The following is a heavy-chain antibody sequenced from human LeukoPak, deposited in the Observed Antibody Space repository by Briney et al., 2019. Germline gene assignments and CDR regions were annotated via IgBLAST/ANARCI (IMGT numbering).Heavy chain of an antibody. CDR3: AREGGSGWYDFDY. V-gene: IGHV1-2*06. D-gene: IGHD6-19*01. CDR2: INPSSGGT. Sequence: ASVKVSCKASGYTFTGYYMHWVRQAPGQGLEWMGRINPSSGGTNYAQKFQGRVTMTRDTSISTAYMELSRLRSDDTAVYYCAREGGSGWYDFDYWGQGTLVTVSS. J-gene: IGHJ4*02. CDR1: GYTFTGYY.